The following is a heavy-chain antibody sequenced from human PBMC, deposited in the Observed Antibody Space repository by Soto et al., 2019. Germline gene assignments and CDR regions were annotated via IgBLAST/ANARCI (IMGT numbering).Heavy chain of an antibody. D-gene: IGHD3-9*01. Sequence: ASVKVSCKASGYTFTSYGISWVRQAPGQGLEWMGWISAYNGNTNYAQKLQGRVTMTTDTSTSTAYMELRSLRSDDRAVYYCARGERYDILTGYMDVWGQGTTVTVSS. J-gene: IGHJ6*02. CDR2: ISAYNGNT. V-gene: IGHV1-18*01. CDR3: ARGERYDILTGYMDV. CDR1: GYTFTSYG.